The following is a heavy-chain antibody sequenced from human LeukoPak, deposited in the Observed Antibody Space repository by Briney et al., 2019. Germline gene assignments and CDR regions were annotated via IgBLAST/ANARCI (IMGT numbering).Heavy chain of an antibody. CDR3: ARVGWIAGAGYCFDY. Sequence: PGGSLRLSCAASGFTFSSYEMNWVRQAPGKGLEWVSYISSSGSTIYYADSVKGRFTISRDNAKNSLYLQMNSLRVGDTAVYYCARVGWIAGAGYCFDYWGPGTLVTVSS. CDR1: GFTFSSYE. V-gene: IGHV3-48*03. D-gene: IGHD6-13*01. CDR2: ISSSGSTI. J-gene: IGHJ4*02.